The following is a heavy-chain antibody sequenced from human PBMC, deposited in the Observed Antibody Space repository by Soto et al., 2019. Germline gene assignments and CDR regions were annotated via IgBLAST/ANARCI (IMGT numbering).Heavy chain of an antibody. J-gene: IGHJ6*02. CDR3: ASGERMRSTSPLGYYYYYYGMDV. Sequence: ILSLTCAVYGGSFSGYYWSWIRQPPGKGLEXIGEINHSGSTNYNPSPKSRVTISVDTSKNQFSLKLSSVTAADTAVYYCASGERMRSTSPLGYYYYYYGMDVWGQGTTVTVSS. CDR2: INHSGST. V-gene: IGHV4-34*01. D-gene: IGHD2-2*01. CDR1: GGSFSGYY.